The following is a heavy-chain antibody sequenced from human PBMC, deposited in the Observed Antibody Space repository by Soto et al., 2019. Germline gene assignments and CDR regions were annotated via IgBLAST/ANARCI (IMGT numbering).Heavy chain of an antibody. Sequence: QITLKESGPPLVKPTQTLTLTCTFSGFSLSTGGVGVGWIRQPPGKALEWLALIYWDDNKRYSPSLKSRLTITKVTSKNQVVLTMTNMDPVDTATYYCAHIVRFAYGSGWSREYYFGYWGQGTLVTVSS. V-gene: IGHV2-5*02. D-gene: IGHD6-19*01. J-gene: IGHJ4*02. CDR1: GFSLSTGGVG. CDR2: IYWDDNK. CDR3: AHIVRFAYGSGWSREYYFGY.